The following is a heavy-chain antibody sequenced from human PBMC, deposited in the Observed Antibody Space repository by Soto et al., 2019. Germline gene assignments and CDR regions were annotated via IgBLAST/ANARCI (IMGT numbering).Heavy chain of an antibody. CDR3: AAGGGLPRYY. J-gene: IGHJ4*02. D-gene: IGHD5-12*01. V-gene: IGHV4-30-2*01. CDR2: IYHSGST. Sequence: PSETLSLTCAVSGFSISSGGYSWSWIRQPPGKGLEWIGYIYHSGSTYYNPSLKSRVTISVDRSKNQFSLKLSSVTAADTAVYYCAAGGGLPRYYWGQGTLVTVSS. CDR1: GFSISSGGYS.